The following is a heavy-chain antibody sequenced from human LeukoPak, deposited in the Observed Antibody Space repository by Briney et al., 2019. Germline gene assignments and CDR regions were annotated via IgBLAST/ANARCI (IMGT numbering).Heavy chain of an antibody. J-gene: IGHJ4*02. D-gene: IGHD6-19*01. CDR3: ARHSSGWYRHEEYFDY. Sequence: SETLSLTCTVSGGSISSGDYYWSWIRQPPGKGLEWIGYIYYSGSTYYNPSLKSRVTISVDTSKNQFSLKLSSVTAADTAVYYCARHSSGWYRHEEYFDYWGQGTLVTVSS. CDR2: IYYSGST. V-gene: IGHV4-30-4*01. CDR1: GGSISSGDYY.